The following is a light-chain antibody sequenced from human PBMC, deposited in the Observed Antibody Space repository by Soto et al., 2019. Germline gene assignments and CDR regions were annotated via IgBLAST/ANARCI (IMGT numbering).Light chain of an antibody. CDR2: GAS. CDR3: KQYKEWPPFT. Sequence: EIVMTQSPATLSVSPGERATLSCRASQSVNSNLAWYQQKPGQAPRLLILGASTRATGIPDRFSGSGSGTEFTLSISSLESEDFAVYYCKQYKEWPPFTFGQGTRLEIK. V-gene: IGKV3-15*01. CDR1: QSVNSN. J-gene: IGKJ5*01.